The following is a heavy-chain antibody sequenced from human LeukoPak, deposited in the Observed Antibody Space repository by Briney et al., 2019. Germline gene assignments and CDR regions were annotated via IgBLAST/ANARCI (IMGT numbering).Heavy chain of an antibody. CDR1: GGSISNTNFY. CDR3: ARQVPGPYNYYGMDV. J-gene: IGHJ6*02. V-gene: IGHV4-39*01. Sequence: PSETLSLTCIVSGGSISNTNFYWAWIRQPPGKGLEWIGNIYYAGITSYNPSLKSRVTISVDTSKRQFSLRLTSVTAADTAVYYCARQVPGPYNYYGMDVWGQGATVTVSS. CDR2: IYYAGIT.